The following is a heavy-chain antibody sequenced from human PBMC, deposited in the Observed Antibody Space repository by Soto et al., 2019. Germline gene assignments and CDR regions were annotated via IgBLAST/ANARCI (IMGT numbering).Heavy chain of an antibody. CDR2: IRPSSGAT. J-gene: IGHJ4*02. Sequence: ASVKDYCKASGYTFTNFYMHWVRQAPGQGIEWMGIIRPSSGATNYAQKFQARVTLTRDTSTSTVYMELSRLKSEDTAVYYGVRGEIWAGETDYWGQGTLVTVSS. V-gene: IGHV1-46*01. CDR3: VRGEIWAGETDY. CDR1: GYTFTNFY. D-gene: IGHD7-27*01.